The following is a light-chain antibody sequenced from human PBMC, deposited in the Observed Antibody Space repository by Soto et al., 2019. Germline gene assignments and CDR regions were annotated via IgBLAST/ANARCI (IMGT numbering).Light chain of an antibody. Sequence: QSALTQPPSASGSPGRSVTISCSGTSSDVGDSNSVSWYQQHPGKAPKLMIYEVTKRPSGVPDRFSGSKSGNAASLTVSGLPAEDEADYYCSSYAGSNIWVFGGGTKVTVL. CDR3: SSYAGSNIWV. CDR1: SSDVGDSNS. J-gene: IGLJ3*02. V-gene: IGLV2-8*01. CDR2: EVT.